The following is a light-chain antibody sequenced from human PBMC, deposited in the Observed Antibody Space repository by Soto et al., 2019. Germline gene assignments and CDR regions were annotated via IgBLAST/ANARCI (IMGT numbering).Light chain of an antibody. CDR2: DNN. Sequence: QSALTQPPSVSAAPGQKVTISCSGSSSNIGNNYVSWYQQLPGTAPKLLIYDNNKRPSGIPDRFSGSKSGTPATLGITGLQTGDEADYYCGTWDSSLSVVVFGGGTQLTVL. J-gene: IGLJ2*01. CDR1: SSNIGNNY. V-gene: IGLV1-51*01. CDR3: GTWDSSLSVVV.